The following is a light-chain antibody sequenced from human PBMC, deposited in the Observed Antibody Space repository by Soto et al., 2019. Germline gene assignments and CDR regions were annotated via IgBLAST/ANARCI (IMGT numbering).Light chain of an antibody. V-gene: IGKV4-1*01. CDR2: WAS. CDR1: QSVLYSSSDKNY. CDR3: QQYYSTPYT. J-gene: IGKJ2*01. Sequence: DIVMTQSPDSLAVSLGERATINCKSSQSVLYSSSDKNYLAWYQQKPGQPPKLLIYWASNRGSGVPDRFSGSGSGPEFTLTISSLQAEDVAVYYCQQYYSTPYTFGQGTKLQI.